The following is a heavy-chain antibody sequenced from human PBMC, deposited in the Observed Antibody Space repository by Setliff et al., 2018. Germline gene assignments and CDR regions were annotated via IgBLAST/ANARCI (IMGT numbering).Heavy chain of an antibody. V-gene: IGHV4-61*09. CDR2: IYTNGST. CDR1: GGSLSSYNY. CDR3: ARGGTFRYFDY. D-gene: IGHD5-12*01. Sequence: PSETLSLTCTVSGGSLSSYNYWSWIRQPAGKGLEWIGQIYTNGSTNYNPSLKSRVTISVDTSKNQFSLKLSSVTAADTAVYYCARGGTFRYFDYWCQGTPLTVSS. J-gene: IGHJ4*02.